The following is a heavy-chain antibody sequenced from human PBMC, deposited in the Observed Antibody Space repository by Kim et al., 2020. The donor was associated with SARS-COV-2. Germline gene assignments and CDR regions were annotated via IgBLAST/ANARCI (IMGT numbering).Heavy chain of an antibody. CDR3: ARDLGYSFDY. CDR1: GFTFSDYS. V-gene: IGHV3-48*04. J-gene: IGHJ4*02. D-gene: IGHD2-21*01. Sequence: GGSLRLSCAASGFTFSDYSMNWVRQAPGKGLEWISYIRISDGAIFYADSVRGRFTISTDNAKNSLYLQMNSLRAEDTAVYYCARDLGYSFDYWGQGSLV. CDR2: IRISDGAI.